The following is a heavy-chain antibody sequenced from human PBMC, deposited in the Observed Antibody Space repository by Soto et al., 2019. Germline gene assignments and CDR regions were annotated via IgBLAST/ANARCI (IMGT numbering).Heavy chain of an antibody. CDR3: ASIRANWKFDP. V-gene: IGHV1-69*02. D-gene: IGHD1-1*01. CDR2: IIPILGIA. J-gene: IGHJ5*02. Sequence: SVKVSCKASGGTFSSYTISWVRQAPGQGLEWMGRIIPILGIANYAQKFQGRVTITADKSTSTAYMELSSLISEDTAVYYCASIRANWKFDPWGQGTLVTVSS. CDR1: GGTFSSYT.